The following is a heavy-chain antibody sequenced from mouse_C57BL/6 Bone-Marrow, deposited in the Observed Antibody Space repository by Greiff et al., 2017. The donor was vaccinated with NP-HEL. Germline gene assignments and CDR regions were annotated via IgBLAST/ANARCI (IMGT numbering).Heavy chain of an antibody. CDR3: TRQSNNWDMFAY. V-gene: IGHV1-15*01. Sequence: QVQLKQSGAELVRPGASVTLSCKASGYTFTDYEMHWVKQTPVHGLEWIGAIDPETGGTAYNQKFKGKAILTADKSSSTAYMELRSLTSEDSAVYYCTRQSNNWDMFAYWGQGTLVTVSA. CDR2: IDPETGGT. J-gene: IGHJ3*01. D-gene: IGHD4-1*01. CDR1: GYTFTDYE.